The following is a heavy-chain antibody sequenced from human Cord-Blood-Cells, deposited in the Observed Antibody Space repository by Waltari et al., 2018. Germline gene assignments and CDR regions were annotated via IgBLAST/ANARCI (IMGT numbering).Heavy chain of an antibody. D-gene: IGHD3-10*01. V-gene: IGHV6-1*01. J-gene: IGHJ4*02. CDR2: TYYRSKGYN. CDR1: GDSVSSNSAA. CDR3: ARAPGGRLGFDY. Sequence: QVQLQQSGPGLVKPSQTLSLTCAISGDSVSSNSAAWNWISQSPSRGLEWLARTYYRSKGYNDYAVSVKSRITSKPDTSKNQFSLQLNSVSPEDTAVYYCARAPGGRLGFDYWGQGTLVTVSS.